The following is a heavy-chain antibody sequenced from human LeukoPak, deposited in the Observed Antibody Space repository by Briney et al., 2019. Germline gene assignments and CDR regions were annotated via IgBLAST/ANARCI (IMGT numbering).Heavy chain of an antibody. CDR1: GGSISSSSYY. CDR2: IYYSGST. J-gene: IGHJ4*02. V-gene: IGHV4-39*07. CDR3: ARVYCSTNTCHGGLDY. Sequence: NPSETLSLTCTVSGGSISSSSYYWGWIRQPPGKGLEWIGSIYYSGSTYYNPSLKSRVTISVDKSKNQFSLKLTSVTAADTAVYYCARVYCSTNTCHGGLDYWGQGTLVTVSS. D-gene: IGHD2-2*01.